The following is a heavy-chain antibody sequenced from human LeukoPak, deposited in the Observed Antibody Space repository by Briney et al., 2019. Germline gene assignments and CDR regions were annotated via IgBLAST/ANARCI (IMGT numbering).Heavy chain of an antibody. V-gene: IGHV3-30*04. CDR1: GFTFSSYA. Sequence: PGRSLRLSCAASGFTFSSYAMHWVRQAPGKGLEWVAVISYDGSNKYYADSVKGRFTISRDNSKNTLYLQMNSLRAEDTAVYYCARDPYCGGDCYLPKNYYYYYGVDVWGKGTTVTVSS. CDR3: ARDPYCGGDCYLPKNYYYYYGVDV. D-gene: IGHD2-21*02. J-gene: IGHJ6*04. CDR2: ISYDGSNK.